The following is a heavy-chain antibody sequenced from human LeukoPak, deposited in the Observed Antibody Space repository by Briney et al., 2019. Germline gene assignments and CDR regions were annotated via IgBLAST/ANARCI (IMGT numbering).Heavy chain of an antibody. J-gene: IGHJ4*02. CDR1: GFTFSSYG. D-gene: IGHD2-21*02. V-gene: IGHV3-33*01. CDR3: VQMAPYCGGDCYFDY. CDR2: IWYDGSNK. Sequence: GGSLRLSCAASGFTFSSYGMHWVRQAPGKGLEWVAVIWYDGSNKYYADSVKGRFTISRDNSKNTLYLQMNSLRAEDTAVYYCVQMAPYCGGDCYFDYWGQGTLVTVSS.